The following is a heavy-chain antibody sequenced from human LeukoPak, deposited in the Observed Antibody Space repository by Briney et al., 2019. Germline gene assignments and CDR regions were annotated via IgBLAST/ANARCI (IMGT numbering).Heavy chain of an antibody. CDR2: IYPGDSDT. D-gene: IGHD2-2*01. J-gene: IGHJ4*02. V-gene: IGHV5-51*01. CDR3: ATAGYCSSTSCYFFDY. Sequence: GESLKISCKGSGYSFTSYWIGWVRQMPGKGLECMGIIYPGDSDTRYSPSFQGQVTISADKSISTAYLQWSSLKASDTAMYYCATAGYCSSTSCYFFDYWGQGTLVTVSS. CDR1: GYSFTSYW.